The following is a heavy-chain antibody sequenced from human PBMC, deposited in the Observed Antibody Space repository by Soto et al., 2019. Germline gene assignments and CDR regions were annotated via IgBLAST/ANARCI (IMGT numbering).Heavy chain of an antibody. CDR2: ISGSGGST. Sequence: GGSLRLSCAASGFTFSSYAMSWVRQAPGKGLEWVSAISGSGGSTYYADSVKGRFTISRDNSKNTLYRQMNSLRAEDTAVYYCATKSADIVVVPAAMPSCFDYWGQGTLVTVSS. J-gene: IGHJ4*02. D-gene: IGHD2-2*01. CDR1: GFTFSSYA. CDR3: ATKSADIVVVPAAMPSCFDY. V-gene: IGHV3-23*01.